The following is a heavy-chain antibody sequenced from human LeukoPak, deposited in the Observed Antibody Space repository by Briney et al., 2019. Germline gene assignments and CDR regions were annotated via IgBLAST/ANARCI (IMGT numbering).Heavy chain of an antibody. J-gene: IGHJ6*03. CDR3: ARSGEINDFWSGYYREYYYYYYMDV. CDR2: ISAYNGNT. Sequence: ASVKVSCKASGYTFNSYGISWVRQAPAQGLEGMGWISAYNGNTNYAQKLQGRVTMTTDTSTSTAYMELRSLRSDYTAVYYCARSGEINDFWSGYYREYYYYYYMDVWGKGTTVTVSS. V-gene: IGHV1-18*01. CDR1: GYTFNSYG. D-gene: IGHD3-3*01.